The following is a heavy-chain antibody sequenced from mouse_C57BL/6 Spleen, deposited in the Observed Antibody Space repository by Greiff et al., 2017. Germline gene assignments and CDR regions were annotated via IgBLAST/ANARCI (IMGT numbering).Heavy chain of an antibody. CDR1: GFNIKDDY. Sequence: VQLQQSGAELVRPGASVKLSCTASGFNIKDDYMHWVKQRPEQGLEWIGWIDPENGDTEYASKFQGKATITADTSSNTAYLQLSSLTSEDAAVYYCTTNDGYCGFAYWGQGTLVTVSA. D-gene: IGHD2-3*01. CDR2: IDPENGDT. CDR3: TTNDGYCGFAY. V-gene: IGHV14-4*01. J-gene: IGHJ3*01.